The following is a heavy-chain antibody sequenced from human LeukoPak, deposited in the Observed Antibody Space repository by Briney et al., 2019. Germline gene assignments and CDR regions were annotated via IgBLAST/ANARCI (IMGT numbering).Heavy chain of an antibody. Sequence: SQTLSLTCAISGDSVSSNNAVWNWIRQSPSGGLEWLGKTYYRSKWFYDYAVSVKSRITITPDTSKNHLSLQLDSVTPEDTALYYCARSINSGCLDYWGQGVLVTVSS. CDR1: GDSVSSNNAV. CDR3: ARSINSGCLDY. CDR2: TYYRSKWFY. V-gene: IGHV6-1*01. J-gene: IGHJ4*02. D-gene: IGHD3-10*01.